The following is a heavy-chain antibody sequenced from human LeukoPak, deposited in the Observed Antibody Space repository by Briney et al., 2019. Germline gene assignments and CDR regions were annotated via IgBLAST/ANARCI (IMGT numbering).Heavy chain of an antibody. D-gene: IGHD3-9*01. CDR3: ARQYIDILTGYHRGELYWYFDL. J-gene: IGHJ2*01. CDR2: IYTSGST. V-gene: IGHV4-61*02. Sequence: SETLSLTCTVSGGSISSGSYYWSWIRQPAGKGLEWIGRIYTSGSTNYNPSLKSRVTISVDTSKNQFSLKLNSVTAADTAVYYCARQYIDILTGYHRGELYWYFDLWGRGTLVTVSS. CDR1: GGSISSGSYY.